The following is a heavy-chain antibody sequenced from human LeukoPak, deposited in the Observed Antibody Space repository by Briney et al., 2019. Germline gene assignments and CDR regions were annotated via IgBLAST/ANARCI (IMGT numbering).Heavy chain of an antibody. CDR3: ARDIGYCSGGSCRTFGY. V-gene: IGHV1-69*04. CDR1: GGTFSSYA. J-gene: IGHJ4*02. Sequence: SVKVSCKASGGTFSSYAISWVRQAPGQGLEWIGRIIPILGIANYAQKFQGRVTITADKSTSTAYMELSSLRSEDTAVYYCARDIGYCSGGSCRTFGYWGQGTLVTVSS. CDR2: IIPILGIA. D-gene: IGHD2-15*01.